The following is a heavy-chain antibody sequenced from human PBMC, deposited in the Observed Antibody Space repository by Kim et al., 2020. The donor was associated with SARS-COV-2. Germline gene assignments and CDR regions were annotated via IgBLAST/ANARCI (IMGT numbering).Heavy chain of an antibody. D-gene: IGHD6-19*01. CDR2: ISGSGGST. V-gene: IGHV3-23*01. Sequence: GGSLRLSCAASGFTFSSYAMSWVRQAPGKGLEWVSAISGSGGSTYYADSVKGRFTISRDNSKNTLYLQMNSLRAEDTAVYYCAKLGARAVAGGWFDPWGQGTLVTVSS. CDR3: AKLGARAVAGGWFDP. CDR1: GFTFSSYA. J-gene: IGHJ5*02.